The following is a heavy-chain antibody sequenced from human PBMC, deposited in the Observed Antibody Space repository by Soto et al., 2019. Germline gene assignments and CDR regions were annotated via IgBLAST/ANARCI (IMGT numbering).Heavy chain of an antibody. CDR2: IDRSGST. CDR1: GVSVSSGDYY. Sequence: QVQLQESGPGLVKPSQTLSLSCGVYGVSVSSGDYYWSWIRQHAGGGLEWIGYIDRSGSTYYKPSLRGRVIMSVDTSTNQIYLRLLSVTAADTAMYYCARDSGGNSENYYGLVVWGHGTTVTVSS. CDR3: ARDSGGNSENYYGLVV. J-gene: IGHJ6*02. D-gene: IGHD1-1*01. V-gene: IGHV4-31*11.